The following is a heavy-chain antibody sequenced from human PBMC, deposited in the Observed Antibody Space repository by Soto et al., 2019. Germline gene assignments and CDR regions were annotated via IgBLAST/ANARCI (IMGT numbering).Heavy chain of an antibody. V-gene: IGHV1-69*01. J-gene: IGHJ4*02. CDR2: IIPIFGTA. D-gene: IGHD3-16*02. CDR1: GYSLTVYH. CDR3: ARVGSYDYVWGSYRPYYFDY. Sequence: SVNLSCKASGYSLTVYHMGWGRQDNGQGLEWMGGIIPIFGTANYAQKFQGRVTITADESTSTAYMELSSLRSEDTAVYYCARVGSYDYVWGSYRPYYFDYWGQGTLVPGSS.